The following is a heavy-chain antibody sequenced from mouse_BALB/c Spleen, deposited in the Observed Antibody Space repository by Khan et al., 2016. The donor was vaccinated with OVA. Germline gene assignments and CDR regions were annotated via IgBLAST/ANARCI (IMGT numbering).Heavy chain of an antibody. CDR2: INPNNGYT. CDR1: GYTFTSYT. D-gene: IGHD2-5*01. V-gene: IGHV1-4*01. J-gene: IGHJ3*01. Sequence: QVQLKESGAELARPGASVKMSCKASGYTFTSYTIHWIKQRPGQGLEWIGYINPNNGYTNYNQKFKDKATLTADKYYTTAYKEQSNLTSDASAVDYCVRDGAYSRNYGWFAYWGQGTLVTVSA. CDR3: VRDGAYSRNYGWFAY.